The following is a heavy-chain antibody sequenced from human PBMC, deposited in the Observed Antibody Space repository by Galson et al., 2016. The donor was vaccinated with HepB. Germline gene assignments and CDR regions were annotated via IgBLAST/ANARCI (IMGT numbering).Heavy chain of an antibody. J-gene: IGHJ6*02. CDR1: GFTVSDNY. V-gene: IGHV3-53*01. CDR3: ARGQRYSYLYGMDV. CDR2: IYSAGAT. D-gene: IGHD5-18*01. Sequence: SLRLSCAASGFTVSDNYMTWVRQAPVKGLEWVSLIYSAGATYYADSVKGRFTISRDNSKNTLFLQMNSLRAEDTALYYCARGQRYSYLYGMDVWGQGTTVTVSS.